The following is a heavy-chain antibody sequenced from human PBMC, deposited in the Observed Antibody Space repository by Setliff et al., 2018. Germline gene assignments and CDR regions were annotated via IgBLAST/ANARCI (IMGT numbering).Heavy chain of an antibody. J-gene: IGHJ4*02. V-gene: IGHV3-21*06. CDR3: ARSENCFSTHCSPYDY. D-gene: IGHD2-2*01. CDR1: GLTPTPYT. CDR2: ISDTSAFI. Sequence: PGGSLRLSCAASGLTPTPYTMTWVRQAPGKGPEWVSSISDTSAFIYYADSVKGRFTISRDNAKNTLYLQMDSLRAEDTAVYFCARSENCFSTHCSPYDYWGQGALVTVPQ.